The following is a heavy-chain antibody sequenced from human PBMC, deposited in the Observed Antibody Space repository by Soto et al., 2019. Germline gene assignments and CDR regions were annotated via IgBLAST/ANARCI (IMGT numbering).Heavy chain of an antibody. J-gene: IGHJ4*02. V-gene: IGHV3-23*01. CDR3: AKEGAWIHAKIGL. Sequence: EVQLLESGGGWVQPGGSLRLYCAASGFKFYSYAMNWVRQDQGKGLEWVSGIDGSAVGTYYADSVKGRFDISRDNSGNTLYLQTHSLRVEDTAVYYCAKEGAWIHAKIGLWGQGNLVAVSS. D-gene: IGHD5-18*01. CDR1: GFKFYSYA. CDR2: IDGSAVGT.